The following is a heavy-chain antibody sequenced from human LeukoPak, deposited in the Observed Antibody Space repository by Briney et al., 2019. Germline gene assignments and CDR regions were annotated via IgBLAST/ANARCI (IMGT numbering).Heavy chain of an antibody. D-gene: IGHD4-11*01. V-gene: IGHV1-18*01. CDR1: GYSFTSFE. CDR3: ASGLQWPGFDY. J-gene: IGHJ4*02. Sequence: GAAVKVSCKASGYSFTSFEVNWVRQAPGQGREWMGWISAYNGHTKFAQKFQGRVTMTTDTSTTTAYLELRSLRSDDTAVYYCASGLQWPGFDYWGQGTPVTVSS. CDR2: ISAYNGHT.